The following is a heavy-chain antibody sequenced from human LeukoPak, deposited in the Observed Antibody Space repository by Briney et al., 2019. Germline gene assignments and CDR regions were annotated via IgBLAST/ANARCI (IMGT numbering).Heavy chain of an antibody. CDR2: IKQDGSER. CDR1: GFPFSTYW. V-gene: IGHV3-7*01. J-gene: IGHJ4*02. CDR3: GKIFGICKGRFMGY. D-gene: IGHD2-15*01. Sequence: GGSLRLSCVASGFPFSTYWMSWVRQAPGKGLEWVGSIKQDGSERYYVDSVKGRFTISRDNAKNSLYLQMNNLRAEDTAIYYCGKIFGICKGRFMGYWGQGNPGH.